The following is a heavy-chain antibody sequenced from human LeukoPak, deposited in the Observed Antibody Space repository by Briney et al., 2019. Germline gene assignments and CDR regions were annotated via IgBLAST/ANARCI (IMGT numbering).Heavy chain of an antibody. CDR1: GFTFSSYS. D-gene: IGHD5-18*01. Sequence: TPGGSLRLSCAAPGFTFSSYSMNWVRQAPGKGLEWVSSISSSSSYIYYADSVKGRFTISRDNAKNSLYLQMNSLRAEDTAVYYCASVDTAMVDVFGYWGQGTLVIVSS. CDR2: ISSSSSYI. J-gene: IGHJ4*02. CDR3: ASVDTAMVDVFGY. V-gene: IGHV3-21*04.